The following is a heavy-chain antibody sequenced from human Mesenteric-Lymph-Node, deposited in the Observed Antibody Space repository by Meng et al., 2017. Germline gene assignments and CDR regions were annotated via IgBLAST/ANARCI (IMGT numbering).Heavy chain of an antibody. J-gene: IGHJ3*02. Sequence: ASVKVSCKASGYTFTSYYMHWVRQAPGQGLEWMGIINPSGGSTSYAQKFQGRVTMTRDTSTSTVYMELSSLRSEDTAVYYCAIVVVTASRSRDAFDIWGQGTMVTVSS. CDR1: GYTFTSYY. CDR2: INPSGGST. CDR3: AIVVVTASRSRDAFDI. V-gene: IGHV1-46*03. D-gene: IGHD2-21*02.